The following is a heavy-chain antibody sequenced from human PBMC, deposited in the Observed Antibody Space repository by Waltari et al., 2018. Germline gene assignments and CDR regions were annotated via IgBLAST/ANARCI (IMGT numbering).Heavy chain of an antibody. CDR2: VWYDGSNT. V-gene: IGHV3-33*01. D-gene: IGHD1-1*01. Sequence: QVQVVESGGGAVQPGQSLRLSCVTSGFKFSSYGMHWVRQAPGKGLEWGEVVWYDGSNTDYRESVKGRFNISRDNVKNTVDLQMNNLRVEDTAVYYCARPAWNDPPYYYGMDVWGPGTTVSVSS. J-gene: IGHJ6*02. CDR1: GFKFSSYG. CDR3: ARPAWNDPPYYYGMDV.